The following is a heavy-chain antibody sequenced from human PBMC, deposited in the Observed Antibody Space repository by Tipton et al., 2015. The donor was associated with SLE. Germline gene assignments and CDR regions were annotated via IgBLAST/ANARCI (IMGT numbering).Heavy chain of an antibody. Sequence: SLRLSYAASGFTFSSYSMNWVRQAPGKGLEWVAFIRYDGSDKYYADSVKGRFTISRDNAKSSLYLQMNSLRPEDTAFYYCAKDMRPLFGVVPYYGMDVWGQGTTVTVSS. D-gene: IGHD3-3*01. CDR3: AKDMRPLFGVVPYYGMDV. V-gene: IGHV3-30*02. J-gene: IGHJ6*02. CDR2: IRYDGSDK. CDR1: GFTFSSYS.